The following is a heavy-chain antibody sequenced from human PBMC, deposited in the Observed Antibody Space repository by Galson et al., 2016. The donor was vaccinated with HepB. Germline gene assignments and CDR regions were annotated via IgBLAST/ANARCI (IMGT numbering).Heavy chain of an antibody. V-gene: IGHV3-9*01. CDR3: AKGTGTFTPYYLDH. CDR2: IDWNGGDI. J-gene: IGHJ4*02. D-gene: IGHD2/OR15-2a*01. Sequence: SLRLSCAASGFTFDDSAMHWVRQAPGKGLVWVSGIDWNGGDICYAASVKGRFTISRDNAMNSLYLQMNNLRTEDTAFYYCAKGTGTFTPYYLDHWGQGILVTVSS. CDR1: GFTFDDSA.